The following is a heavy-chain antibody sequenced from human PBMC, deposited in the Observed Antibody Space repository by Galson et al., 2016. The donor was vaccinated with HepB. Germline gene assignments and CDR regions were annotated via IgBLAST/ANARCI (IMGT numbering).Heavy chain of an antibody. V-gene: IGHV1-46*01. D-gene: IGHD2-21*02. CDR2: VNPSGGST. CDR1: GYTFTSYY. J-gene: IGHJ3*02. Sequence: SVKVSCKASGYTFTSYYMHWVRQAPGQGLEWMGVVNPSGGSTTYAQKFQGRVTMTRDTSTSTVYMELSSLRSEDAAVYFCARGEVVTGNGLAAFDIWGQGTTVTVSS. CDR3: ARGEVVTGNGLAAFDI.